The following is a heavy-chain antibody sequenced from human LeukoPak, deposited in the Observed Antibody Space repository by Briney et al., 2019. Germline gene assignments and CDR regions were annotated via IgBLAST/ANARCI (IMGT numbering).Heavy chain of an antibody. CDR1: GFTFSSYW. J-gene: IGHJ4*02. CDR2: IKQDGSEK. D-gene: IGHD4-17*01. V-gene: IGHV3-7*01. Sequence: PGGSLRLSCAASGFTFSSYWMSWVRQAPGKGLEWVANIKQDGSEKYYVDSVKGRFTISRDNAKNSLYLQMNSLRAEDTAVYYCARDSVDGDYGIDYWGQGTLVTVSS. CDR3: ARDSVDGDYGIDY.